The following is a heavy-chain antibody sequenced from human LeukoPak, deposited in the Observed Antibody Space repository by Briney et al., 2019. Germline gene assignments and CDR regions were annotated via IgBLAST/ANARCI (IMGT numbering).Heavy chain of an antibody. D-gene: IGHD3-10*01. CDR2: ISSNGGST. CDR1: GFTFSSYA. V-gene: IGHV3-64*01. CDR3: AREARPRGYFDY. Sequence: PGGSLRLSXAASGFTFSSYAMHWVRQTPGKGLEYVSAISSNGGSTYYENSVKGRFTISRDNSKNTLYLQMGSLRAEDMAVYYCAREARPRGYFDYWGQGTLVTVSS. J-gene: IGHJ4*02.